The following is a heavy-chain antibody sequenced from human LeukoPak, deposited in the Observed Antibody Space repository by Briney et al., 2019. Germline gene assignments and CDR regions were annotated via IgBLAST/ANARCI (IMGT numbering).Heavy chain of an antibody. J-gene: IGHJ4*02. Sequence: PSETLSLTCAVSGGSFSGYYWSWIRQPPGKGLEWIGEINHSGSTNYNPSLKSRVTISVDTSKNQFSLKLSSVTAADTAVYYCARDVTVAGLDYWGQGTLVTVSS. D-gene: IGHD6-19*01. CDR1: GGSFSGYY. CDR2: INHSGST. V-gene: IGHV4-34*01. CDR3: ARDVTVAGLDY.